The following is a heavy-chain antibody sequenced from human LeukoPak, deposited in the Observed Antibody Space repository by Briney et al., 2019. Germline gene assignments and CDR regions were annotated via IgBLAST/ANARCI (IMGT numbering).Heavy chain of an antibody. V-gene: IGHV1-69-2*01. CDR3: ATGPRADGSLDY. D-gene: IGHD1-26*01. Sequence: RASVKVSCKVSGYTFTDYYMHWVQQAPGKGLEWMGLVDPEDGETINAEKFQGRVTITADTSTDTAYMELSSLRSEDTAVYYCATGPRADGSLDYWGQGTLVTVSS. J-gene: IGHJ4*02. CDR2: VDPEDGET. CDR1: GYTFTDYY.